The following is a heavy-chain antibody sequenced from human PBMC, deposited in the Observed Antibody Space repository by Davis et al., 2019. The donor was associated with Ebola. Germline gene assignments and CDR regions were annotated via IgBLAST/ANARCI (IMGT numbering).Heavy chain of an antibody. Sequence: GESLKISCAASGFVFSSYVMSWVRRAPGKGLEWVSTLGLSADTYYADSVKGRFTISRDNSKNTLYLQMNSLRVEDTAMYYCAKDTSNVWFDVWGQGTMVTVSS. CDR2: LGLSADT. CDR1: GFVFSSYV. D-gene: IGHD6-19*01. J-gene: IGHJ3*01. CDR3: AKDTSNVWFDV. V-gene: IGHV3-23*01.